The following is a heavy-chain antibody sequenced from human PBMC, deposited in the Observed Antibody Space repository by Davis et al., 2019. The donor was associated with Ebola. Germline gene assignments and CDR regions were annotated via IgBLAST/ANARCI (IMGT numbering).Heavy chain of an antibody. Sequence: AASVKVSCKASRDIFNRYGIAWLRQAPGQGLEWMGWIDTNTGNPTYAQGFTGRFVFSLDTSVSTAYLQISSLKAEDTAVYYCARGAKSDYWGQGTLVTVSS. CDR3: ARGAKSDY. J-gene: IGHJ4*02. V-gene: IGHV7-4-1*02. CDR1: RDIFNRYG. CDR2: IDTNTGNP.